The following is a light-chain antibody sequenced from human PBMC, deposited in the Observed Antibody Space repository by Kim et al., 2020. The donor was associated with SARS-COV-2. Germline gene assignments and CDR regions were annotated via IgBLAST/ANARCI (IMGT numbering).Light chain of an antibody. CDR1: QSVLYSSNNKHY. CDR3: QQSYSTPLT. Sequence: DIVMTQSPDSLAVSLGERATINCKSSQSVLYSSNNKHYLAWYQQKPGQPPRLLIDWASTRESGVPDRFSGSGSGTDFTLTISSLQPEDFATYYCQQSYSTPLTCGQGTKVDIK. CDR2: WAS. J-gene: IGKJ1*01. V-gene: IGKV4-1*01.